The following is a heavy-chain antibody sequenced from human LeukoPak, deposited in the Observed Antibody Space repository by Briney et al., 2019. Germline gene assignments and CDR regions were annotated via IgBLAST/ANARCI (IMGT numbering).Heavy chain of an antibody. D-gene: IGHD2-15*01. J-gene: IGHJ4*02. Sequence: PGGSLRLSCAASGFTFSSYGMHWVRQAPGKGLEWVAVISYDGSNKYYADSVKGRFTISRDNSKNTLYLQMNSLRAEDTAVYYCARAYCSGGYCYSGYFDYWGQGTLVTVSS. V-gene: IGHV3-30*03. CDR3: ARAYCSGGYCYSGYFDY. CDR1: GFTFSSYG. CDR2: ISYDGSNK.